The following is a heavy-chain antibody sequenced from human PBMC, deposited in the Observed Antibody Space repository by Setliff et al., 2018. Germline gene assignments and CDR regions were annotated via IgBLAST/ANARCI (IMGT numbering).Heavy chain of an antibody. J-gene: IGHJ4*02. Sequence: PGESLTISCAASGFTFSSYAMSWVRQAPGKGLEWVSAISGSGGSTYYADSVKGRFTISRDNSKNTLYLQMNSLRAEDTAVYYCAKDPADSSSWYLEYYFDYWGQGTLVTVSS. CDR3: AKDPADSSSWYLEYYFDY. CDR2: ISGSGGST. CDR1: GFTFSSYA. V-gene: IGHV3-23*01. D-gene: IGHD6-13*01.